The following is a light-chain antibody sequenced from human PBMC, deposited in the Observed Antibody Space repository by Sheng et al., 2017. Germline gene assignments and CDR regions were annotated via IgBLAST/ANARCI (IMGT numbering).Light chain of an antibody. Sequence: DIQMTQSPSSLSASVGDRVTITCQASQDISNYLNWYQQKPGKAPKLLIYDASNLETGVPSRFSGSGSGTDFTFTISSLQPDDFATYFCQQARSFPYTFGQGTKVEMK. CDR1: QDISNY. CDR2: DAS. V-gene: IGKV1-33*01. CDR3: QQARSFPYT. J-gene: IGKJ2*01.